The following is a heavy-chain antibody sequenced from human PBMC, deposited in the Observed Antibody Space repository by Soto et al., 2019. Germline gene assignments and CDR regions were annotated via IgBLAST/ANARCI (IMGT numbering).Heavy chain of an antibody. CDR2: IYYSGST. V-gene: IGHV4-31*03. Sequence: PSETLSLTCTVSGGSISSGGYYWSWIRQHPGKGLEWIGYIYYSGSTYYNPSLKSRVTISVDTSKNQFSLKLSSVTAADTAVYYCARWGPGPGGLLRYFDWVPYGMDVWGQGTTVTVSS. CDR3: ARWGPGPGGLLRYFDWVPYGMDV. J-gene: IGHJ6*02. D-gene: IGHD3-9*01. CDR1: GGSISSGGYY.